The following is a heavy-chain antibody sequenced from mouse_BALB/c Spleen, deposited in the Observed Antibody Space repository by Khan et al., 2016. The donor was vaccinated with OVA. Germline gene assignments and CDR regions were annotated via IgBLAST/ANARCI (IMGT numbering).Heavy chain of an antibody. D-gene: IGHD1-1*01. CDR3: ARGGITTGYFDY. Sequence: QVQLQQPGAELARPGASVKLSCKASGYSFTNYWMQWVKQRPGQGLEWIGTTYPGNGDTRYTQNFKGKATLTADKSSNTAYMQLSSLASEDSAVYYCARGGITTGYFDYWGLGTTLTGSS. V-gene: IGHV1-87*01. CDR2: TYPGNGDT. J-gene: IGHJ2*01. CDR1: GYSFTNYW.